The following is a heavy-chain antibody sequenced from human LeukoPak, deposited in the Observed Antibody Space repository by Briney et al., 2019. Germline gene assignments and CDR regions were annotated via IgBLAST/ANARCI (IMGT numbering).Heavy chain of an antibody. CDR1: GYNFATFS. D-gene: IGHD3-9*01. V-gene: IGHV5-51*01. Sequence: GESLKISCQGSGYNFATFSITWVRQVPGKGLEWLGIIYAGDSDTTYNPSFQGHVTISVDNSFNTAYLQWTSLRTSDTAVYYCAAKYFDLGTYVYWFDPWGQGTLVTVSS. J-gene: IGHJ5*02. CDR3: AAKYFDLGTYVYWFDP. CDR2: IYAGDSDT.